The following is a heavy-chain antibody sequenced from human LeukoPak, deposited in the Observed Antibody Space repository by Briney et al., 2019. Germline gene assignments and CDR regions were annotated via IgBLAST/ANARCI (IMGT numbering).Heavy chain of an antibody. CDR1: GYTFTSYG. CDR2: ISAYNGNT. CDR3: ARGGLGYCSSTSCRAGWFDP. D-gene: IGHD2-2*01. J-gene: IGHJ5*02. V-gene: IGHV1-18*01. Sequence: ASVKVSCKASGYTFTSYGISWVRQAPGQGLEWMGWISAYNGNTNYAQKLQGRVTMTTDTSTSTAYMELRSLRSDDTAVYYCARGGLGYCSSTSCRAGWFDPWGQGTLVTVSS.